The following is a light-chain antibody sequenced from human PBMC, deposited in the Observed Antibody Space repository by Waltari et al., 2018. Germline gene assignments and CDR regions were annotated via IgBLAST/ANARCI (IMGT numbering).Light chain of an antibody. J-gene: IGKJ4*01. Sequence: DIQMTQSPSTLSASLGDRVTLTCRASQSISTWLAWYQQKPGKAPKLLIYKASSLESGVPSSVSGSGSGTEFTLTISSLQPDDFATYYCQQYNSYSPLTFGGGTKVEIK. V-gene: IGKV1-5*03. CDR1: QSISTW. CDR2: KAS. CDR3: QQYNSYSPLT.